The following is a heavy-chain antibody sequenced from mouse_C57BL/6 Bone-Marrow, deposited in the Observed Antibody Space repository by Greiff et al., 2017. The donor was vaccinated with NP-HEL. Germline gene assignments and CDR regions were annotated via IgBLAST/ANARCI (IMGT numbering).Heavy chain of an antibody. CDR2: IHPNSGST. CDR1: GYTFTSYW. J-gene: IGHJ3*01. D-gene: IGHD6-5*01. Sequence: QVQLQQPGAELVKPGASVKLSCKASGYTFTSYWMHWVKQWPGQGLEWIGMIHPNSGSTNYNEKFKSKATLTVDKSSSTAYMQLSSLTSEDSAVYYCARGWPTGGFAYWGQGTLVTVSA. CDR3: ARGWPTGGFAY. V-gene: IGHV1-64*01.